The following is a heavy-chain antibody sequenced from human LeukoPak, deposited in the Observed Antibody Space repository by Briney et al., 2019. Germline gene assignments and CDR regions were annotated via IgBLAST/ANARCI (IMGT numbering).Heavy chain of an antibody. CDR3: ARIRPVMVRGAYFDY. CDR2: LYSGGAA. V-gene: IGHV3-53*01. CDR1: GFTVRDNY. Sequence: GGSLRLSCAVSGFTVRDNYLNWVRQTPGKGLECVSVLYSGGAAYYADSVKGRFTISRDTSKNTLSLQMNSLRVEDTALYYCARIRPVMVRGAYFDYWGQGTLVTVSS. D-gene: IGHD3-10*01. J-gene: IGHJ4*02.